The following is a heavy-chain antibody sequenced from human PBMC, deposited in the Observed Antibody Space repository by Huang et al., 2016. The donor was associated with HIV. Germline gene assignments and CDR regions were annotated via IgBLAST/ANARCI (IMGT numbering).Heavy chain of an antibody. J-gene: IGHJ4*02. CDR2: ILYDGSEE. CDR3: AKDGYSYEVLTGDTNLDQ. Sequence: VQLVESGGGVVQPGGSLRLSCATSGFTFSRYGMHGVRQASGKVVEWVAFILYDGSEEYYIGSVQCRFTISRDTSKNTRYLQMNSLRPEDTAMYYCAKDGYSYEVLTGDTNLDQWGQGTLVTVSA. V-gene: IGHV3-30*02. CDR1: GFTFSRYG. D-gene: IGHD5-18*01.